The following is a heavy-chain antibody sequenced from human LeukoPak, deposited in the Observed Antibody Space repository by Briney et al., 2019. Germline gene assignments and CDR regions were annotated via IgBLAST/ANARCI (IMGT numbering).Heavy chain of an antibody. Sequence: ASVKVSCKASGGTFSSYAISWVRQAPGQGLEWMGGIIPIFGTANYAQEFQGRVTITTDESTSTAYMELSSLRSEDTAVYYCARDRSDGYNWGGWYYFDYWGQGTLVTVSS. CDR2: IIPIFGTA. CDR1: GGTFSSYA. D-gene: IGHD5-24*01. J-gene: IGHJ4*02. V-gene: IGHV1-69*05. CDR3: ARDRSDGYNWGGWYYFDY.